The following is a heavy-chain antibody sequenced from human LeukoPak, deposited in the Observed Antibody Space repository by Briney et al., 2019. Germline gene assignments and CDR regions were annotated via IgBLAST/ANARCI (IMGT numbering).Heavy chain of an antibody. CDR1: GFTFSSYS. J-gene: IGHJ4*02. D-gene: IGHD3-10*01. Sequence: GGSLRLSCAASGFTFSSYSMNWVRQAPGKGLEWVSYISSSSTIYYADSVKGRFTISRDNAKNSLYLQMNSLRAEDTAVYYCARDRGYGVSSGYWGQGTLVTVSS. CDR3: ARDRGYGVSSGY. CDR2: ISSSSTI. V-gene: IGHV3-48*04.